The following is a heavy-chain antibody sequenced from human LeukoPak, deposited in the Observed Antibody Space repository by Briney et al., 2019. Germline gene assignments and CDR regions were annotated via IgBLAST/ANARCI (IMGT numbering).Heavy chain of an antibody. D-gene: IGHD6-13*01. CDR1: GDSVSINSAA. CDR2: TYYRSKWYN. CDR3: ARAKGRSPLFDY. Sequence: SQILSLTFAISGDSVSINSAAWNWIRQSPSRGLEWLGRTYYRSKWYNDYAVSVKGRIAINPDTSKNQFSLQLNSVTPEDTAVHYCARAKGRSPLFDYWGQGTLVTVSS. V-gene: IGHV6-1*01. J-gene: IGHJ4*02.